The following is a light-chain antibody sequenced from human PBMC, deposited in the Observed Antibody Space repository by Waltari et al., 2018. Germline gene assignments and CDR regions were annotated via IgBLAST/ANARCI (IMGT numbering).Light chain of an antibody. V-gene: IGKV3-20*01. J-gene: IGKJ2*01. CDR2: GAS. Sequence: PVLLIEGASSRAAGSPDRFSGSGSGTDFTVTISRLEPEEFAVYYCQQYGSSVMYTFGQGTNL. CDR3: QQYGSSVMYT.